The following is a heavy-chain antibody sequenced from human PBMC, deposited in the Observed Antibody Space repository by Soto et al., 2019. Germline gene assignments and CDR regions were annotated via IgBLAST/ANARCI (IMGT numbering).Heavy chain of an antibody. V-gene: IGHV4-30-2*01. CDR2: IYHSGST. CDR1: GDSITTGGHY. Sequence: SETLSLTCAVSGDSITTGGHYWSWIRQPPGKGLEWIGYIYHSGSTYYNPSLKSRVTISVDRSKNQFSLKLSSVTAADTAVYYCAREAYDFWSGYRSYGMDVWGQGTTVTVSS. J-gene: IGHJ6*02. CDR3: AREAYDFWSGYRSYGMDV. D-gene: IGHD3-3*01.